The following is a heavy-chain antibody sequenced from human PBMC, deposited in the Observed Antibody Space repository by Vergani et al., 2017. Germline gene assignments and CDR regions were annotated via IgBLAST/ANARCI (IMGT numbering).Heavy chain of an antibody. J-gene: IGHJ4*02. CDR1: GFTFSRYW. V-gene: IGHV3-74*01. D-gene: IGHD3-10*01. Sequence: EVQLVESGGGLVQPGGSLRLSCAASGFTFSRYWMHWVRQAPGKGLVWVSRINSDGSSTSYADSVKGRFTISRDNAKNTLYLQMNSLRAEDTAVYYCAGESRGGYPWFEGSFWGQGTLVTVSS. CDR2: INSDGSST. CDR3: AGESRGGYPWFEGSF.